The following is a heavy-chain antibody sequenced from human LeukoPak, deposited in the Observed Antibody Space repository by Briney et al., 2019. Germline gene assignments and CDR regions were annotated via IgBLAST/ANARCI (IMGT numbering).Heavy chain of an antibody. CDR2: ISGSGGST. CDR3: AKGFPDYYGSGSYSFYFDY. V-gene: IGHV3-23*01. J-gene: IGHJ4*02. CDR1: GFTFSSYA. D-gene: IGHD3-10*01. Sequence: GGSLRPSCAASGFTFSSYAMSWVRQAPGKGLEWVSAISGSGGSTYYADSVKGRFTVSRDNSKNTLYLQMNSLRAEDTAVYYCAKGFPDYYGSGSYSFYFDYWGQGTLVTVSS.